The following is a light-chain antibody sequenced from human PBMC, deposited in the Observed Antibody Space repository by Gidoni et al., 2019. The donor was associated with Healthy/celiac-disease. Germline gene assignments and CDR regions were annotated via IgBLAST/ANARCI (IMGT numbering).Light chain of an antibody. Sequence: EIVVTQSPATLSLSPGERATLSCRASQSVSSYLAWYQQKPGQAPRLLIYDASNRATGIPARFSGSGSGTDFTLTISRLEPEDFAVYYCQQRSNWPPTFGGGTKVEIK. CDR3: QQRSNWPPT. CDR2: DAS. J-gene: IGKJ4*01. V-gene: IGKV3-11*01. CDR1: QSVSSY.